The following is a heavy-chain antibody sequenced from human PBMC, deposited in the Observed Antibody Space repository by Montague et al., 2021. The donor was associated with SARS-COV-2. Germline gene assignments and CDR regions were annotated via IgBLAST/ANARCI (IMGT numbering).Heavy chain of an antibody. CDR1: GFTLSDYY. D-gene: IGHD4-11*01. CDR3: ARELYSNNARGGFYYYYYGMDV. Sequence: SLRLSCAASGFTLSDYYVGWVRQAPGKGLEWIGRSRNRANGYRTEYAASVAGRLAISRDDSQTSLFLQLSSLQLDDTAVYYCARELYSNNARGGFYYYYYGMDVWGRGTTVTVSS. J-gene: IGHJ6*02. CDR2: SRNRANGYRT. V-gene: IGHV3-72*01.